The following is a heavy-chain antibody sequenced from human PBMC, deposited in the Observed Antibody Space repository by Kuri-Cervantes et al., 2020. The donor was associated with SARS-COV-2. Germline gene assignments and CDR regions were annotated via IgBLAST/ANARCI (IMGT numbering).Heavy chain of an antibody. CDR1: GYTFTSYY. CDR3: ARGSLRRITIFGVVIISYMDV. CDR2: INPSGGST. J-gene: IGHJ6*03. Sequence: ASVNVSCQASGYTFTSYYMHWVRPAPGQGLEWMGIINPSGGSTNYAQKFQGRVTMTRDTSTSTVYMELSSLRSEDTAVYYCARGSLRRITIFGVVIISYMDVWGKGTTVTVSS. D-gene: IGHD3-3*01. V-gene: IGHV1-46*01.